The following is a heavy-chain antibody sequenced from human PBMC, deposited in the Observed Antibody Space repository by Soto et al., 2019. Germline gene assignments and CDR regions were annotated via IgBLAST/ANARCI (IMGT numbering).Heavy chain of an antibody. D-gene: IGHD3-22*01. J-gene: IGHJ3*02. CDR3: ARDRAQYYDDPFAPGAFDI. Sequence: PGGSLRLSCAASGFTFSDYYMSWIRQAPGKGLEWVSYISSSGSTIYYADSVKGRFTISRDNAKNSLYLQMNSLRAEDTAVYYCARDRAQYYDDPFAPGAFDIWGQGTMVTVSS. CDR2: ISSSGSTI. CDR1: GFTFSDYY. V-gene: IGHV3-11*01.